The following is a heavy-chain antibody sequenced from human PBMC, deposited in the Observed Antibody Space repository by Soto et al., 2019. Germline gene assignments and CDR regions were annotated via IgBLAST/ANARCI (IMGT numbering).Heavy chain of an antibody. D-gene: IGHD2-2*01. CDR1: GFIFNNAW. CDR2: IKSKGDGGTT. Sequence: EVQLGGSGGGLVEPGGSLRLACEAAGFIFNNAWMQWVRQSPGKGLEWVGHIKSKGDGGTTDYAAPVKVRFIISRDDSRKTLYLQMDSLKTEDTAVYYCTTACGTTCYWSYYGMAVWGHGTTVNVSS. J-gene: IGHJ6*02. CDR3: TTACGTTCYWSYYGMAV. V-gene: IGHV3-15*01.